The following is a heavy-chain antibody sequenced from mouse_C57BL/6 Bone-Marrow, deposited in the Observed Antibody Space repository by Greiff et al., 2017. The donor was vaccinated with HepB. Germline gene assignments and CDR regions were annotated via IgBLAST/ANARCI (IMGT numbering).Heavy chain of an antibody. V-gene: IGHV1-59*01. Sequence: VQLQQPGAELVRPGTSVKLSCKASGYTFTSYWMHWVKQRPGQGLEWIGVIDPSDSYTNYNQKFKGKATLTVDTSSSTAYMQLSSLTSEDSAVYYCARDYYWFAYWGQGTLVTVSA. CDR3: ARDYYWFAY. D-gene: IGHD1-1*01. CDR2: IDPSDSYT. J-gene: IGHJ3*01. CDR1: GYTFTSYW.